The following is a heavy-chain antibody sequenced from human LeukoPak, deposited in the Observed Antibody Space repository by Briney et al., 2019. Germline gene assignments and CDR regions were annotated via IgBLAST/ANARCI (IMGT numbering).Heavy chain of an antibody. J-gene: IGHJ4*02. CDR1: DGSISSYY. CDR3: ARGRGHSYGQYYFNY. V-gene: IGHV4-59*01. CDR2: IHYSGNT. Sequence: SETLSLTCSVSDGSISSYYWSWIRQPPGKGLEWIGYIHYSGNTNYNPSLKSRVTISVDTTKNQFSLNLSSVTAADTAVYYCARGRGHSYGQYYFNYWGQGTLVTVSS. D-gene: IGHD5-18*01.